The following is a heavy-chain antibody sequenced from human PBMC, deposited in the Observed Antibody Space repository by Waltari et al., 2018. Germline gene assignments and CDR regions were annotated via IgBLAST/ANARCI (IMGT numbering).Heavy chain of an antibody. V-gene: IGHV3-66*03. CDR1: GGSFSGYY. D-gene: IGHD3-3*01. CDR2: IYSGGST. Sequence: VQLQQWGAGLLKPSETLSLTCAVYGGSFSGYYWSWVRQAPGKGLEWVSVIYSGGSTYYADSVKGRFTISRDNSKNTLYLQMNSLRAEDTAVYYCAREDFWSGYYDYWGQGTLVTVSS. CDR3: AREDFWSGYYDY. J-gene: IGHJ4*02.